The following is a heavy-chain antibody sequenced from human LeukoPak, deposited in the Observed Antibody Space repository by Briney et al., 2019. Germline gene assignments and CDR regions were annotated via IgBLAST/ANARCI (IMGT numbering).Heavy chain of an antibody. V-gene: IGHV3-49*04. J-gene: IGHJ3*02. CDR3: TRRYNYDSSGYYYVRDAFDI. D-gene: IGHD3-22*01. Sequence: GGSLRLSCTASGFTFGDYVMSWVRQAPGMGLEWVGFIRSKAYGGTTKNAASVKGRFTISRDDSRSIAYLQMNSLKTEDTAVYYCTRRYNYDSSGYYYVRDAFDIWGQGTMVTVSS. CDR1: GFTFGDYV. CDR2: IRSKAYGGTT.